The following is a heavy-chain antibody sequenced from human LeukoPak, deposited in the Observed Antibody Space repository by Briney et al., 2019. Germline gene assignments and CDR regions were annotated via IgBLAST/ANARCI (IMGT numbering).Heavy chain of an antibody. V-gene: IGHV3-7*01. CDR1: GFTFSSHW. Sequence: GGSLRLSCAASGFTFSSHWMTWVRQAPGKGLEWVANINQDGSERYYVGSVKGRFTISRDNAKNSLYLQMNSLRAEDTAVYYCARDSEYSSSFAFDIWGQGTMVTVSS. J-gene: IGHJ3*02. CDR2: INQDGSER. CDR3: ARDSEYSSSFAFDI. D-gene: IGHD6-13*01.